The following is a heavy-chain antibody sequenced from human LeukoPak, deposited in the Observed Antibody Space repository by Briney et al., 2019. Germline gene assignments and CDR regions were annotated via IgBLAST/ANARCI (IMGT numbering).Heavy chain of an antibody. CDR2: INDDETST. CDR1: GFTFDDYA. D-gene: IGHD1-26*01. V-gene: IGHV3-74*01. J-gene: IGHJ4*02. Sequence: GGSLRLSCAASGFTFDDYAMHWVRQAPGKGLVWVSRINDDETSTNYADSVKGRFAISRDNAKNTLYLQMNSLRADDTAVYYCATTGSGSYYDYWGQGTLVTVSS. CDR3: ATTGSGSYYDY.